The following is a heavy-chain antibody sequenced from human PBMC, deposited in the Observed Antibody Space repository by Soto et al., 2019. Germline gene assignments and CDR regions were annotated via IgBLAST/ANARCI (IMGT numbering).Heavy chain of an antibody. CDR3: AGSQGGSTSLVRYYYYYTGMDV. J-gene: IGHJ6*02. V-gene: IGHV1-69*01. D-gene: IGHD2-2*01. Sequence: QVQLVQSGAEVQKPGSSVTVSCKASGGTFSSYAISWVRQAPGQGLEWMGGIIAMSGTANYAQKFQGRVTITADESTGIAYMERSSLRSEDTAVYYCAGSQGGSTSLVRYYYYYTGMDVWGQGTTATVSS. CDR2: IIAMSGTA. CDR1: GGTFSSYA.